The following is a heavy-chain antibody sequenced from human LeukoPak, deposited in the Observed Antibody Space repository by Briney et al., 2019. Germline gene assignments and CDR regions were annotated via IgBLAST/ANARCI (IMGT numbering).Heavy chain of an antibody. CDR1: GFTFSSYA. CDR2: VGAGSGAIT. Sequence: GGSLRLSCVASGFTFSSYAMRWVRQAPGKGLEWVSAVGAGSGAITIYADSVKGRFTISRDNAKNSLYLQMNSLRAEDTAVYYCARDPVGATTPDCWGQGALVTVSS. V-gene: IGHV3-23*01. D-gene: IGHD1-26*01. CDR3: ARDPVGATTPDC. J-gene: IGHJ4*02.